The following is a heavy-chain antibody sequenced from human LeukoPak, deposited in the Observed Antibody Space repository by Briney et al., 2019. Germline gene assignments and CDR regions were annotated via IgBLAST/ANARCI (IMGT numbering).Heavy chain of an antibody. CDR1: GGSISSGDYY. Sequence: SQTLSLTCTVSGGSISSGDYYWSWIRQPPGKGLEWIGYIYYSGSTYYNPSLKGRVTISVDTSKNQFSLKLSSVTAADTAVYYCARTSSKNIVVVTAYPDAFDIWGQGTMVTVSS. J-gene: IGHJ3*02. V-gene: IGHV4-30-4*01. CDR2: IYYSGST. D-gene: IGHD2-21*02. CDR3: ARTSSKNIVVVTAYPDAFDI.